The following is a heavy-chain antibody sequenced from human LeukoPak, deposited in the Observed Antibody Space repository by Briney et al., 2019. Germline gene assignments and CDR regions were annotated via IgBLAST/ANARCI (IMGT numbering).Heavy chain of an antibody. CDR1: GYTFTGYY. CDR3: ARETDGVATTLDY. J-gene: IGHJ4*02. CDR2: INPNSGGT. Sequence: ASVTVSCKASGYTFTGYYMHWVRQAPGQGLEWMGWINPNSGGTNYAQKFQGRVTMTRDTSISTAYMELSRLRSDDTAVYYCARETDGVATTLDYWGQGTLVTVSS. D-gene: IGHD5-12*01. V-gene: IGHV1-2*02.